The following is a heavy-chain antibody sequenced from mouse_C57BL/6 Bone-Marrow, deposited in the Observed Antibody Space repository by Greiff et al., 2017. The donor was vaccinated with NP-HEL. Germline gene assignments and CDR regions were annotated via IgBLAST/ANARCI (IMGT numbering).Heavy chain of an antibody. D-gene: IGHD2-3*01. Sequence: QVQLKESGPELVKPGASVKISCKASGYSFTSYYIHWVKQRPGQGLEWIGWIYPGSGNTKYNEKFKGKATLTADTSSSTAYMQLSSLTSEDSAVYYCANDGYHGYYAMDYWGQGTSVTVSS. CDR1: GYSFTSYY. J-gene: IGHJ4*01. CDR3: ANDGYHGYYAMDY. V-gene: IGHV1-66*01. CDR2: IYPGSGNT.